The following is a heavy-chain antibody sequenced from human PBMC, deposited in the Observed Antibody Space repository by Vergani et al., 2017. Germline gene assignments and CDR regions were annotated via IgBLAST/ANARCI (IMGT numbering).Heavy chain of an antibody. CDR1: GFTFSSYS. V-gene: IGHV3-48*01. CDR3: ARVNSCSGGSCYIDFQH. J-gene: IGHJ1*01. D-gene: IGHD2-15*01. Sequence: EVQLVESGGGLVQPGGSLRLSCAASGFTFSSYSMNWVRQAPGKGLEWVSYISSSSSTIYYADSVKGRFTISRDNAKNSLYLQMNSLRAEDTAVYYCARVNSCSGGSCYIDFQHWGQGTLVTVSS. CDR2: ISSSSSTI.